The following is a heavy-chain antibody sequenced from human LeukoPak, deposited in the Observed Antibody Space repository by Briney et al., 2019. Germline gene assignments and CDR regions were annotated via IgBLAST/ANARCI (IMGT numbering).Heavy chain of an antibody. CDR2: IYYSGST. Sequence: SETLSLTCTVSGGSISSSSYYWGWIRQPPGKGLEWIGSIYYSGSTYYNPSLKSRVTISVDTSKNQFSLKLSSVTAADTAVYYCWMVRGVIDLYYFDYWGQGTLVTVSS. J-gene: IGHJ4*02. CDR1: GGSISSSSYY. D-gene: IGHD3-10*01. CDR3: WMVRGVIDLYYFDY. V-gene: IGHV4-39*01.